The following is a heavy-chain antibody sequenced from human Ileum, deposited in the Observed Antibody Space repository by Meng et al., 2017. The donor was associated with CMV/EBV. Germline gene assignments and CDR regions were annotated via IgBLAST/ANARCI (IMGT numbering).Heavy chain of an antibody. J-gene: IGHJ4*02. V-gene: IGHV4-61*02. CDR1: GGSISSGSYY. CDR2: VYTSGST. Sequence: QVQLQESGLGLVKPSQXLSLTCTVSGGSISSGSYYWSWSRQPAGKGLEWIGHVYTSGSTNYNPSLNSRVTISVDTSKNQFSLKLSSVTAADTAVYYCARGDSYGLYFDYWGQGTLVTVSS. CDR3: ARGDSYGLYFDY. D-gene: IGHD5-18*01.